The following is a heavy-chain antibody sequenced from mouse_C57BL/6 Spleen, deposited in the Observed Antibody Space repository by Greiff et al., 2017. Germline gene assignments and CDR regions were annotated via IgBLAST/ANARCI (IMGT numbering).Heavy chain of an antibody. CDR3: ARGDSSGPYYYAMDY. J-gene: IGHJ4*01. Sequence: QVQLQQPGAELVRPGSSVKLSCKASGYTFTSYWMHWVKQRPIQGLEWIGNIDPSDSETHYNQKFKDKATLTVDKSSSTAYMQLSSLTSEDSAVYYCARGDSSGPYYYAMDYWSQGTSVTVSS. CDR2: IDPSDSET. CDR1: GYTFTSYW. D-gene: IGHD3-2*02. V-gene: IGHV1-52*01.